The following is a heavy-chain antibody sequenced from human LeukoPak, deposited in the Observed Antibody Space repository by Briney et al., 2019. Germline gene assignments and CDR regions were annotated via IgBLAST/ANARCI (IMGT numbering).Heavy chain of an antibody. J-gene: IGHJ6*03. D-gene: IGHD6-19*01. V-gene: IGHV4-30-4*07. CDR1: GGSISSGGYS. Sequence: SETLSLTCTVSGGSISSGGYSWSWIRQPPGKGLEWIGYIYYSGSTYYNPSLKSRVTISVDTSKNQFSLKLSSVTAADTAVYYCARVPGGWYGGGDYYYMDVWGKGTTVTVSS. CDR3: ARVPGGWYGGGDYYYMDV. CDR2: IYYSGST.